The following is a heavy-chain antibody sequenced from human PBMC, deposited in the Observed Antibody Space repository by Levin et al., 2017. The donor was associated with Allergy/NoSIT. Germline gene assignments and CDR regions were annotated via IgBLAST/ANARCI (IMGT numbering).Heavy chain of an antibody. Sequence: PGGSLRLSCATSGFTFSSYWMHWVRQTPGKGLVWVSRIKTDGSTTNYADSVKGRFTISRDNTKNTLHLQMNSLRVEDTAVYYCARGYFESSSYAYEGWGHGTLVSVSS. V-gene: IGHV3-74*01. CDR3: ARGYFESSSYAYEG. CDR2: IKTDGSTT. J-gene: IGHJ4*01. D-gene: IGHD3-9*01. CDR1: GFTFSSYW.